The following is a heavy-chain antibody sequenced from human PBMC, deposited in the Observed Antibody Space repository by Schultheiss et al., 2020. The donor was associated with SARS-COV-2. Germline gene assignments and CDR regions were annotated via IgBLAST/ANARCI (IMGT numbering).Heavy chain of an antibody. CDR2: IYYSGST. Sequence: SQTLSLTCTVSGGSISSGGYYWSWIRQHPGKGLEWIGYIYYSGSTYYNPSLKSRVTISVDTSKNQFSLKLSSVTAADTAIYYCARAPGLVNSSWFPDYWGQGTLVTVSS. CDR1: GGSISSGGYY. V-gene: IGHV4-31*03. J-gene: IGHJ4*02. CDR3: ARAPGLVNSSWFPDY. D-gene: IGHD6-13*01.